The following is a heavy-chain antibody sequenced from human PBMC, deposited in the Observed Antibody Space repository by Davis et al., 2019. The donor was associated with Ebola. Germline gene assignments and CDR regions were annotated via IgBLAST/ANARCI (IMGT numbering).Heavy chain of an antibody. V-gene: IGHV3-21*01. Sequence: GESLKISCAASGFTFSSYSMNWVRQAPGKGLEWVSSISSSSSYIYYADSVKGRFTISRDNAKNSLYLQMNSLRAEDTAVYYCAGDFIFDYWGQGTLVTVSS. CDR3: AGDFIFDY. CDR1: GFTFSSYS. CDR2: ISSSSSYI. J-gene: IGHJ4*02. D-gene: IGHD2-21*02.